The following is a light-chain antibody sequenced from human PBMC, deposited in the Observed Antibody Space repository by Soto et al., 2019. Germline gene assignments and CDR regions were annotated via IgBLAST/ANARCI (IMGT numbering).Light chain of an antibody. CDR3: TSWTTSTTMK. CDR1: SSVVGAYNY. J-gene: IGLJ2*01. V-gene: IGLV2-14*01. CDR2: DVN. Sequence: QSVLTQPASVSGSPGQSITISCTGTSSVVGAYNYVSRYQQHPGKAPKLMIYDVNIRPSGVSNRFSGSKSGNTASLTISGLQAEDEADYYCTSWTTSTTMKFGGGTMVTVL.